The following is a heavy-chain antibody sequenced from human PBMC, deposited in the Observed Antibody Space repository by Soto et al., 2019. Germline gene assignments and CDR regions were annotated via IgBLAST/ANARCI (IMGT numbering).Heavy chain of an antibody. J-gene: IGHJ6*03. D-gene: IGHD3-10*01. CDR2: INHSGST. Sequence: SETLSLTCAVYGGSFSGYYWSWIRQPPGKGLEWIGEINHSGSTNYNPSLKSRVTISVDTSKNQFSLKLGSVTAAETAVYYCARGRGGAGYYGSGSLTHAPYYMDVWGKGTTVTVSS. V-gene: IGHV4-34*01. CDR3: ARGRGGAGYYGSGSLTHAPYYMDV. CDR1: GGSFSGYY.